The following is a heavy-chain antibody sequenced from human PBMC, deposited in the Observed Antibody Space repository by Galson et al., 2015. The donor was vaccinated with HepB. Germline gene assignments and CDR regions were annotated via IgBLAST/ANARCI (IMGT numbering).Heavy chain of an antibody. D-gene: IGHD5-18*01. CDR1: RFTFSNYA. J-gene: IGHJ4*02. Sequence: SLRLSCAASRFTFSNYAMHWVRQAPGKGLEWVAAISYNGYNKDYTNSVKGRFTISRDNSQDTLYLEMDSLRTEDTAVYYCARDLIPGVSFGWPYYFDYWGQGTLVTVSS. V-gene: IGHV3-30-3*01. CDR2: ISYNGYNK. CDR3: ARDLIPGVSFGWPYYFDY.